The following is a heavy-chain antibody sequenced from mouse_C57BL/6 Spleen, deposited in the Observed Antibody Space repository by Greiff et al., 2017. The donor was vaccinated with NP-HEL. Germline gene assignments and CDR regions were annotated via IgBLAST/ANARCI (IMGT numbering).Heavy chain of an antibody. CDR1: GFTFSSYA. CDR2: ISDGGSYT. CDR3: ARVTTVVGGFAY. Sequence: EVKVEESGGGLVKPGGSLKLSCAASGFTFSSYAMSWVRQTPEKRLEWVATISDGGSYTYYPDNVKGRFTISRDNAKNNLYLQMSHLKSEDTAMYYCARVTTVVGGFAYWGQGTLVTVSA. J-gene: IGHJ3*01. D-gene: IGHD1-1*01. V-gene: IGHV5-4*03.